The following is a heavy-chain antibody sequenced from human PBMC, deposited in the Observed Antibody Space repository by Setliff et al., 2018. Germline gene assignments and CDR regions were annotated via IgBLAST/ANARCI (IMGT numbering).Heavy chain of an antibody. CDR3: ARVRNTQNGFFDY. Sequence: SETLSLTCAVYGGSFSGYHWGWIRQSPGKGLEWIGTIYHSGNTYYNPSLNSRLTISVDTSKNQLSLRLTSVTAADTAIYYCARVRNTQNGFFDYWSQGTLVTVSS. J-gene: IGHJ4*02. CDR2: IYHSGNT. CDR1: GGSFSGYH. V-gene: IGHV4-38-2*01. D-gene: IGHD1-1*01.